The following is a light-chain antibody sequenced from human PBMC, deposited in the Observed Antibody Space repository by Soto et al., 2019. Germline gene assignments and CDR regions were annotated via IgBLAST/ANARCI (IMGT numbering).Light chain of an antibody. CDR3: QQYETFSGT. V-gene: IGKV1-5*03. J-gene: IGKJ1*01. Sequence: DYQVTQSPSTLSGSVGDRVTMTCRASQTISSWLAWYQQKPGKAPKLLIYKASTLKSGVPSRFSGSGSGTKFTLTIASLQPDDFATYYCQQYETFSGTFGPGTKVDIK. CDR1: QTISSW. CDR2: KAS.